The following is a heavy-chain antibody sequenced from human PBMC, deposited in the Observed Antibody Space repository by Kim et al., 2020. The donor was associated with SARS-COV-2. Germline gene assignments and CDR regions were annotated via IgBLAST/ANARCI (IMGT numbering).Heavy chain of an antibody. V-gene: IGHV1-18*04. CDR1: GYTFTSYG. D-gene: IGHD3-3*01. CDR3: ARGRFLEWYSGWFDP. J-gene: IGHJ5*02. Sequence: ASVKVSCKASGYTFTSYGISWVRQAPGQGLEWMGWISAYNGNTNYAQKLQGRVTMTTDTSTSTAYMELRSLRSDDTAVYYCARGRFLEWYSGWFDPWGQGTLVTVSS. CDR2: ISAYNGNT.